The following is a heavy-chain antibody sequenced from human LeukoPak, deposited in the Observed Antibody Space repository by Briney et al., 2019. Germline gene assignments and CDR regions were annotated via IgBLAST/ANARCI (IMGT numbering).Heavy chain of an antibody. D-gene: IGHD6-6*01. CDR2: VYTSGYT. J-gene: IGHJ3*02. CDR1: GDSISSGSYY. CDR3: ARAKMIAARPDIAFEI. V-gene: IGHV4-61*02. Sequence: PSETLSLTCTVSGDSISSGSYYWSWIRQPAGKGLEWIGRVYTSGYTEYNPPLKSRITISLDTSRNQFSLKLSSVTAADTAVYYCARAKMIAARPDIAFEIWGQGTMVTVSS.